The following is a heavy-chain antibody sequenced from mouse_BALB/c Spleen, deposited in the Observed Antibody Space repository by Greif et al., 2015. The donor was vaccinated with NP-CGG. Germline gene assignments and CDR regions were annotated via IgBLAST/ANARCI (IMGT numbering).Heavy chain of an antibody. D-gene: IGHD1-3*01. Sequence: ESGAELVKPGASVKLSCKASGYTFTSYWMHWVKQRPGQGLEWIGEIDPSDSYTNYNQKFKGKATLTVDKSSSTAYMQLSSLTSEDSAVYYCARKDNRGYAMDYWGQGSSVTVSS. V-gene: IGHV1-69*02. CDR2: IDPSDSYT. CDR1: GYTFTSYW. CDR3: ARKDNRGYAMDY. J-gene: IGHJ4*01.